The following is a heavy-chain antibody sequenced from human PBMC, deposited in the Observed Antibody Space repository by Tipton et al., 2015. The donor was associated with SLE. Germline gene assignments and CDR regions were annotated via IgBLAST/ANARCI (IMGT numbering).Heavy chain of an antibody. V-gene: IGHV5-51*01. CDR2: IYPGDSDT. CDR3: ARQREYSSSSVPNSEAFDI. Sequence: QLVQSGAEVKKPGESLKISCKGSGYSFTSYWIGWVRQMPGKGLEWMGIIYPGDSDTRYSPSFQGQVTISADKSISTAYLQWSSLKASDTAMYYCARQREYSSSSVPNSEAFDIWGQGTMVTVSS. J-gene: IGHJ3*02. CDR1: GYSFTSYW. D-gene: IGHD6-13*01.